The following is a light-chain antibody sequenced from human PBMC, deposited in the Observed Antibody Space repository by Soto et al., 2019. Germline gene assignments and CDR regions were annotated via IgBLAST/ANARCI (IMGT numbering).Light chain of an antibody. CDR2: GTS. V-gene: IGKV3-20*01. Sequence: TLLTQSPGTLSLSPGERSTLSCSASHSVSSSSLAWYQQRPGQAPRLLIYGTSSRATGIPDRFSGSGSGTDFTLTISRLEPEDFAVYFCQRYGSSPLITFGQGTRLEI. J-gene: IGKJ5*01. CDR3: QRYGSSPLIT. CDR1: HSVSSSS.